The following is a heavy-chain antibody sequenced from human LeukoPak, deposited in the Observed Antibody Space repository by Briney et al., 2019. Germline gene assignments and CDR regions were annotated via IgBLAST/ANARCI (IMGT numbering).Heavy chain of an antibody. J-gene: IGHJ4*02. D-gene: IGHD1-26*01. V-gene: IGHV1-2*02. CDR2: INPNSGGT. Sequence: GASVKVSCKASGYTFTGYYMHWVRQAPGQGLEWMGWINPNSGGTNYAQKFQGRVTMTRDTSISTAYMELSRLRSDDTAVYYCARVPCSGSPRRDYWGQGTLVTVSS. CDR1: GYTFTGYY. CDR3: ARVPCSGSPRRDY.